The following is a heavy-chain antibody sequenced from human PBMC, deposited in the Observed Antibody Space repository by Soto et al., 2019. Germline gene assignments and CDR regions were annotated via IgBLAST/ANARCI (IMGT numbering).Heavy chain of an antibody. Sequence: WGSLRLSCSASGFTFSDRFMSWIRQAPGKGLEWISYISNSVHHTSFADSVKGRFTISRDNAKNSLYLQKNSLRAEDAALYYCARDSKTRGTNWYLDIWGRGTLVTVSS. CDR3: ARDSKTRGTNWYLDI. CDR1: GFTFSDRF. V-gene: IGHV3-11*06. CDR2: ISNSVHHT. D-gene: IGHD1-1*01. J-gene: IGHJ2*01.